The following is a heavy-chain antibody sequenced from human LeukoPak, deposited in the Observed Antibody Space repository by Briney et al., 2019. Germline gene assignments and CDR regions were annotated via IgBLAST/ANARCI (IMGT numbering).Heavy chain of an antibody. J-gene: IGHJ4*02. CDR3: ARVDSSGYTFDY. D-gene: IGHD3-22*01. CDR1: GGSISSGDYY. CDR2: IYYSGST. V-gene: IGHV4-30-4*01. Sequence: SQTLSLTCTVSGGSISSGDYYWSWIRQPPGKGLEWIGYIYYSGSTYYNPSLKSRVTILVDTSKNQFSLKLSSVTAADTAVYYCARVDSSGYTFDYWGQGTLVTVSS.